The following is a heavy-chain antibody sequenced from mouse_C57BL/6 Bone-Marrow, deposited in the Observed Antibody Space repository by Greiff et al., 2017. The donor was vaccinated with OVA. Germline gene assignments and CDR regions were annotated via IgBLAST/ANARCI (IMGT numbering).Heavy chain of an antibody. CDR2: ISNGGGST. D-gene: IGHD1-1*01. V-gene: IGHV5-12*01. Sequence: EVKLVESGGGLVQPGGSLKLSCAASAFRSIYYYMYWVRQTPEKRLEWVAYISNGGGSTYYPDTVKGRFTISRDNAKNTLYLQMSRLKSEDTAMYYCARHKTTVVATDAMDYWGQGTSVTVSS. CDR3: ARHKTTVVATDAMDY. J-gene: IGHJ4*01. CDR1: AFRSIYYY.